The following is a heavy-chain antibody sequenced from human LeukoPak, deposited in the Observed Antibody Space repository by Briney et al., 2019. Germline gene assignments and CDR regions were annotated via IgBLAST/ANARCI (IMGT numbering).Heavy chain of an antibody. Sequence: GGSLRLSCAASGFTFSSYAMSWVRQAPGKGLEWVSAISGSGGSTYYADSVRGRFTISRDNSKNTLFLQMNGLRAEDTAVYYCAKEVRSGWYLITFDYWGQGTLVTVSS. CDR1: GFTFSSYA. V-gene: IGHV3-23*01. CDR2: ISGSGGST. D-gene: IGHD6-19*01. J-gene: IGHJ4*02. CDR3: AKEVRSGWYLITFDY.